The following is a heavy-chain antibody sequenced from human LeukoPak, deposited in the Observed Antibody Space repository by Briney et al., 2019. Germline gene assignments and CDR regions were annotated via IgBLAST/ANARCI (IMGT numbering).Heavy chain of an antibody. CDR3: AREVLYCTNGVCYRYFDY. D-gene: IGHD2-8*01. Sequence: SETLSLTCAVYGGSFSGYYWSWIRQPPGKGLEWIGEINLSGSTNYNPSLKSRVTMSVDTSKNQFSLKLSSVTAADTAVYYCAREVLYCTNGVCYRYFDYWGQGTLVTVSS. V-gene: IGHV4-34*01. CDR2: INLSGST. CDR1: GGSFSGYY. J-gene: IGHJ4*02.